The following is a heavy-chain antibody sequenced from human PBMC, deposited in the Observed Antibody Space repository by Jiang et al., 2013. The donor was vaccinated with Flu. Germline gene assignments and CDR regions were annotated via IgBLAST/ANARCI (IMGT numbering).Heavy chain of an antibody. CDR3: ARHSGAVAGLTYYYYYGMDV. D-gene: IGHD6-19*01. CDR2: IDPSDSYT. Sequence: PGKGLEWMGRIDPSDSYTNYSSSFQGHVTISADKSISTAYLQWSSLKASDTAMYYCARHSGAVAGLTYYYYYGMDVWGQGTTVTVSS. V-gene: IGHV5-10-1*01. J-gene: IGHJ6*02.